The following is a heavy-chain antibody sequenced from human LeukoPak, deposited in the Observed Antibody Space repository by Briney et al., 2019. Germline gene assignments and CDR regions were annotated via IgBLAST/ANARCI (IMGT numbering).Heavy chain of an antibody. Sequence: SHTLSLTYAISGLRVFICGAVWNWIRQSPSRGLEWLGRTYYRSRWFNDYKESVKSRITINPDTSKNQFSLQLNSVTPEDTAVYYCGRGHAMDVWGQGTTVIVYS. CDR1: GLRVFICGAV. CDR2: TYYRSRWFN. V-gene: IGHV6-1*01. CDR3: GRGHAMDV. J-gene: IGHJ6*02.